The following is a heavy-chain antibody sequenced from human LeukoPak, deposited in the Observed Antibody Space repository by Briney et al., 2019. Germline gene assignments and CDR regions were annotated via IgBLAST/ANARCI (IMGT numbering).Heavy chain of an antibody. Sequence: PSETLSLTCTVSGGSINNYYWSWIRQPAGKGLEWIGRIYSSGSTNHNPSLKSRVTMSVDTSKNQFSLKLSSVTAADTAAYYCARGSSGWYSIDYWGQGTLVTVSS. CDR1: GGSINNYY. J-gene: IGHJ4*02. V-gene: IGHV4-4*07. CDR3: ARGSSGWYSIDY. D-gene: IGHD6-19*01. CDR2: IYSSGST.